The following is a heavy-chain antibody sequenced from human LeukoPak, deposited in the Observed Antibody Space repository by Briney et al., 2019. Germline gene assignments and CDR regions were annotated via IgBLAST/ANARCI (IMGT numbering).Heavy chain of an antibody. CDR3: ARDAVMGATPFYFDS. J-gene: IGHJ4*02. CDR2: ISSSGSNI. Sequence: PGGSLRLSCTASGFIFTSYGMNWVRQAPGKGLEWVSYISSSGSNIFYADSVKGRFTISRGQAKDSVFLQMNSLRAEDTALYFCARDAVMGATPFYFDSWGQGALVTVSS. V-gene: IGHV3-21*04. CDR1: GFIFTSYG. D-gene: IGHD2-15*01.